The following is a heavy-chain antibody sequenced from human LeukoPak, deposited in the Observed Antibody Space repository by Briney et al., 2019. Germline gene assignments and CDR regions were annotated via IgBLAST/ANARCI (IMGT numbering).Heavy chain of an antibody. D-gene: IGHD6-13*01. CDR3: ARDAYSSYFDY. Sequence: TSETLSLTCTVSGGSISSGSYYWSWIRQPAGKGLEWIGRIYTSGSTNYNPSLKSRVTISVDTSKNQFSLKLSSVTAADTAVYYCARDAYSSYFDYWGQGTLVTVSS. V-gene: IGHV4-61*02. CDR1: GGSISSGSYY. CDR2: IYTSGST. J-gene: IGHJ4*02.